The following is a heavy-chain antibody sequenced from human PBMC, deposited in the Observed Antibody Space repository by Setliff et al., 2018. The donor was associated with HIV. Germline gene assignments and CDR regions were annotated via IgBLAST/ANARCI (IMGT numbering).Heavy chain of an antibody. V-gene: IGHV7-4-1*02. CDR3: ARVRTSYNFWVGDVFDP. D-gene: IGHD1-1*01. CDR2: INTNTGYP. CDR1: GYTFTSYD. J-gene: IGHJ5*02. Sequence: ASVKVSCKASGYTFTSYDIHWVRQDPGQGLEWMGWINTNTGYPTYAQAFRGRFVFSLDTSVSTAYLEISSLEAEDTAVYFCARVRTSYNFWVGDVFDPWGQGTLVTVSS.